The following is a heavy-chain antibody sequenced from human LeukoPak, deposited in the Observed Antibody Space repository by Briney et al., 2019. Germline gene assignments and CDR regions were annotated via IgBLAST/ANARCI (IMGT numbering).Heavy chain of an antibody. CDR2: IYYSGDT. D-gene: IGHD2-2*01. V-gene: IGHV4-59*08. J-gene: IGHJ4*02. Sequence: SETLSLTCTVSGGSISTYYWSWIRQPPGKGLEWIGYIYYSGDTRYNPSLKSRVTMSVDTSKNQFSLNLSSVTAADTAVYYCARRLGGTSTGFDYWGQGTLVTVSS. CDR1: GGSISTYY. CDR3: ARRLGGTSTGFDY.